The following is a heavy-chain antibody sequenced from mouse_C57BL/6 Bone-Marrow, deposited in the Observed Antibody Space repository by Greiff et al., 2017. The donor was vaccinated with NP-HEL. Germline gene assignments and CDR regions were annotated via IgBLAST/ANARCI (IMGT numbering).Heavy chain of an antibody. J-gene: IGHJ2*01. D-gene: IGHD2-4*01. CDR3: AREGDYTDY. Sequence: DVHLVESGGGLVKPGGSLKLSCAASGFTFSSYAMSWVRQTPEKRLEWVATISDGGSYTYYPDNVKGRFTISRDNAKNNLYLQMSHLKSEDTAMYYCAREGDYTDYWGQGTTLTVSS. CDR1: GFTFSSYA. CDR2: ISDGGSYT. V-gene: IGHV5-4*01.